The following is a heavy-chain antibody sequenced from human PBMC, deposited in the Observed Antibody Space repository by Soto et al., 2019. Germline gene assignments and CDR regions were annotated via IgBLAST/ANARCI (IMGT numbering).Heavy chain of an antibody. CDR2: IYFSGST. V-gene: IGHV4-31*03. Sequence: KASETLSLTCTVSGASINSGGYYWSWIRQLPGKGLEWIGYIYFSGSTYYNPSLESRVTISLDTSQNQFSLKLSSVTAADTAMYFCASGDAWEALLAHWGQGILVTVSS. CDR3: ASGDAWEALLAH. J-gene: IGHJ4*02. CDR1: GASINSGGYY. D-gene: IGHD4-17*01.